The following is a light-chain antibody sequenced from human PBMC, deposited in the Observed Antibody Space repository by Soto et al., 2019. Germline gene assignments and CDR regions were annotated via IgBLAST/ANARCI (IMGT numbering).Light chain of an antibody. Sequence: EIVMTQSPATLSVSPGERATLCCRASQSVSSNLAWYQQKPGQAPRLLIYGASTRATGIPARFSGSGSGTEFTLTISSLQSEDFAVYYCQQYNNWPRRTFGQGTKV. CDR2: GAS. V-gene: IGKV3-15*01. CDR1: QSVSSN. CDR3: QQYNNWPRRT. J-gene: IGKJ1*01.